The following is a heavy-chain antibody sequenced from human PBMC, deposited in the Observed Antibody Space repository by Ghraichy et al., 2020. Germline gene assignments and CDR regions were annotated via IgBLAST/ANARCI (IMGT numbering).Heavy chain of an antibody. CDR1: GFTFSSYG. V-gene: IGHV3-30*02. D-gene: IGHD6-19*01. CDR3: AKGPFWGSGSYFEY. Sequence: GGSLRLSCAASGFTFSSYGMHWVRQTPGKGLEWVSFVRCDGSIKYYADSVKGRFTISRDNSKKTLYLQMNSLRAEDTAVYYCAKGPFWGSGSYFEYWGQGTLVTVSS. J-gene: IGHJ4*02. CDR2: VRCDGSIK.